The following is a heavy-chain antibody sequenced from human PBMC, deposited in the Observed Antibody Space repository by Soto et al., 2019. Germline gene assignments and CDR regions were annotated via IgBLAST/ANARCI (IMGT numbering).Heavy chain of an antibody. CDR3: ARKGYIGNFAMDV. CDR2: ISGHNGKA. V-gene: IGHV1-18*04. J-gene: IGHJ6*02. D-gene: IGHD5-12*01. Sequence: ASVKVSCKASGYTFKSYDVMWVRKAPGQGLEWMGWISGHNGKADYAENFQGRVIMTTDTSTATASMDLRGLRSADTAVYYCARKGYIGNFAMDVWGQGTTVTVSS. CDR1: GYTFKSYD.